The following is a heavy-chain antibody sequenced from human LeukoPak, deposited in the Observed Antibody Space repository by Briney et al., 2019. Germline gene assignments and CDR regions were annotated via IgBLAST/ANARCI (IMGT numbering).Heavy chain of an antibody. Sequence: AETLSLTCTVSGGSISSTNYYWGWIRQPPGKGLEWIGSIYSSGSTNYNPSLKSRVTISVDTSKNQFSLKLSSVTAADTAVYYCARSRYSSSFLRSNWFDPWGQGTLVTVSS. V-gene: IGHV4-39*07. CDR2: IYSSGST. CDR1: GGSISSTNYY. J-gene: IGHJ5*02. D-gene: IGHD6-6*01. CDR3: ARSRYSSSFLRSNWFDP.